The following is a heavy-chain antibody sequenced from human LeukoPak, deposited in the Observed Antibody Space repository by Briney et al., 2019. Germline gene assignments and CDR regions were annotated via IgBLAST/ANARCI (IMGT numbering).Heavy chain of an antibody. V-gene: IGHV3-74*01. J-gene: IGHJ3*02. CDR1: GFTFSRYW. Sequence: GGSLRLSCAASGFTFSRYWMSWVRQAPGEGLVWVSRIKNDGSSANYTDSVKGRFTISRDTAKNTLYLQMNSLRDEDTAVYYCARGGYYLAAALFRRRENNGFDIWGQGTMVTVSS. D-gene: IGHD6-13*01. CDR2: IKNDGSSA. CDR3: ARGGYYLAAALFRRRENNGFDI.